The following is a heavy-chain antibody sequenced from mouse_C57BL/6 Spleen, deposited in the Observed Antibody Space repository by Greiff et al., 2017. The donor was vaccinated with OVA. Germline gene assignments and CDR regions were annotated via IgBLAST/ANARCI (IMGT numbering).Heavy chain of an antibody. V-gene: IGHV6-3*01. CDR1: GFTFSNYW. CDR2: IRLKSDNYAT. J-gene: IGHJ1*03. Sequence: EVQLQESGGGLVQPGGSMKLSCVASGFTFSNYWMNWVRQSPEKGLEWVAQIRLKSDNYATHYAESVKGRFTISRDDSKSSVYLQMNNLRAEDTGIYYCTGGEYFDVWGTGTTVTVSS. CDR3: TGGEYFDV.